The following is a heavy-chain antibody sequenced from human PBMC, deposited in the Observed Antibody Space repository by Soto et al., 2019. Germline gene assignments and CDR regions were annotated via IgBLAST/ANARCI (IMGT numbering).Heavy chain of an antibody. Sequence: SETLSLTGSVSGADINTYSWTWIRQPAGKGLEWIGRIYTSASINYNPSLKGRVTLSVDTSTNQVSLRLASVTAADTAIYYCARDREAGYNFYYGMDVWGQGTTVTVSS. CDR3: ARDREAGYNFYYGMDV. CDR1: GADINTYS. V-gene: IGHV4-4*07. J-gene: IGHJ6*02. CDR2: IYTSASI. D-gene: IGHD6-19*01.